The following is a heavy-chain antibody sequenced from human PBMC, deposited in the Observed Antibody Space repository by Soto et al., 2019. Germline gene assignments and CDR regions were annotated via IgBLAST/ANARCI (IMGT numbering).Heavy chain of an antibody. CDR1: GFTFSEAW. D-gene: IGHD6-6*01. Sequence: EVQLAESGGGLVNPGGSLRLSCAASGFTFSEAWMNWVRQAPGKGLEWVGRIKSKDVGATTDYAAPVKGRFTISRDDSKNTLFLQMNGLKTEDIAVYYCTTASFYAWGQGTMVTVSS. CDR3: TTASFYA. CDR2: IKSKDVGATT. V-gene: IGHV3-15*07. J-gene: IGHJ3*01.